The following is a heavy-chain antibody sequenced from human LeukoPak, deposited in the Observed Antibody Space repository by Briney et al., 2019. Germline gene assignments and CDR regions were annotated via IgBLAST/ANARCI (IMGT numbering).Heavy chain of an antibody. D-gene: IGHD5-24*01. CDR2: ISHSGST. CDR1: GSSISSSYY. Sequence: SETLSLTCTVSGSSISSSYYGAWIRQPPGKGLEWIATISHSGSTYYNPSLKSRVTISADTSLNQHSLRLNSVTVADTAVYYCARVNTVMATFDYWGQGTPVTVSS. V-gene: IGHV4-38-2*02. J-gene: IGHJ4*02. CDR3: ARVNTVMATFDY.